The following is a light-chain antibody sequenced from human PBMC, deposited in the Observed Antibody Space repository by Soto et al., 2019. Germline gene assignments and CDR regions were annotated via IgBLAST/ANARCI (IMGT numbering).Light chain of an antibody. V-gene: IGKV3-20*01. CDR3: QQYGGSPPFT. CDR1: QSVDRSY. J-gene: IGKJ2*01. CDR2: GAS. Sequence: EGVLTQSPGILSLSPGERATLSCRASQSVDRSYLAWYQQRPGQAPRLLIYGASSRATGIPDRFSGSGSGTDFTLTISRLEPEDCGMYYCQQYGGSPPFTFGQGTRLEIK.